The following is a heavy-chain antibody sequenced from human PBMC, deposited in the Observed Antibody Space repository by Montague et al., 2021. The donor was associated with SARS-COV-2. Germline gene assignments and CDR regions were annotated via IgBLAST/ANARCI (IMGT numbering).Heavy chain of an antibody. D-gene: IGHD2-15*01. V-gene: IGHV4-34*01. CDR2: ISHGCGT. CDR1: GGSFSSYC. Sequence: SETLSLTCAVSGGSFSSYCYWIRQPPRPGLEWVGHISHGCGTTYNPSLTSRITISVDTSKNQVSLKLSSLTAAAAAAYYCSCRCGGGRCYFGMDVWGQGTMVTVSS. J-gene: IGHJ6*02. CDR3: SCRCGGGRCYFGMDV.